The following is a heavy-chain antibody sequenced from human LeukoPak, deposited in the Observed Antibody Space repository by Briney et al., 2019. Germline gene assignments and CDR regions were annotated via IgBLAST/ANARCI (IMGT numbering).Heavy chain of an antibody. V-gene: IGHV3-21*01. D-gene: IGHD2-2*01. J-gene: IGHJ4*02. CDR1: GFSFSSYW. CDR3: ARYWEFALVPAAFDY. CDR2: ISSSSSYI. Sequence: GGSLRLSCAASGFSFSSYWMSWVRQAPGKGLEWVSSISSSSSYIYYADSVKGRFTISRDNAKNSLYLQMNSLRAEDTAVYYCARYWEFALVPAAFDYWGQGTLVTVSS.